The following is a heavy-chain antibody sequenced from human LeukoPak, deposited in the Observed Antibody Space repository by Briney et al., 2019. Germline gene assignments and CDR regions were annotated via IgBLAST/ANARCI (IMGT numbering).Heavy chain of an antibody. V-gene: IGHV1-2*02. CDR3: ATYYDSGVHAFHI. Sequence: ASVKVSCKASGDTFSSYYMHWVRQAPGQGLEWMGYINPNTGGTYYAQKFQGRVTVTRDTSISTAYMDLNRLTSDDTAVYYCATYYDSGVHAFHIWGQGTMVTVSS. D-gene: IGHD3-22*01. J-gene: IGHJ3*02. CDR1: GDTFSSYY. CDR2: INPNTGGT.